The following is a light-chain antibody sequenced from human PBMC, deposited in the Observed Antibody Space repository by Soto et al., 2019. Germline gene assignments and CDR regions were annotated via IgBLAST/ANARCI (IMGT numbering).Light chain of an antibody. J-gene: IGKJ4*01. CDR3: QQLDSHPLT. CDR1: QGISSY. V-gene: IGKV1-9*01. CDR2: DAS. Sequence: DIQLTQSPSFLSASVGDRVTITCRASQGISSYLAWYQQKPGKAPELLIYDASTLQSGVPSRFSGSGSGTEFTLTISSLQPEDVATYYCQQLDSHPLTFGGGTKVEIK.